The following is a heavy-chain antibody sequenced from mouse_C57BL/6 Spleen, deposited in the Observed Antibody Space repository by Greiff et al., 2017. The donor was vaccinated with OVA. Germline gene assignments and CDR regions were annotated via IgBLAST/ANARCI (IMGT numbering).Heavy chain of an antibody. CDR1: GFNIKDYY. Sequence: VQLKQSGAELVKPGASVKLSCTASGFNIKDYYMHRVKQRTEQGLEWIGRLDPEDGETKYATKFQGKATITADTSSNTAYLQLSSLTSEDTAVYYCARSPPYDYDDEDYAMDYWGQGTPVTVSS. CDR2: LDPEDGET. D-gene: IGHD2-4*01. V-gene: IGHV14-2*01. J-gene: IGHJ4*01. CDR3: ARSPPYDYDDEDYAMDY.